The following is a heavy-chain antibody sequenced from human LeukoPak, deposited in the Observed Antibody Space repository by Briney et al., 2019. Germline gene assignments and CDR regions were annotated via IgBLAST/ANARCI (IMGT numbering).Heavy chain of an antibody. D-gene: IGHD6-13*01. CDR2: IWYDGSNK. Sequence: GGSLRLSCAASGFTFSSYGMHWVRQAPGKGLEWVAVIWYDGSNKYYADSVKGRFTISRDNSKNTLYLQMNSLRAEDTAVYYCARVKDVATAGYCFDSWGQGTLVTVSS. CDR3: ARVKDVATAGYCFDS. CDR1: GFTFSSYG. V-gene: IGHV3-33*01. J-gene: IGHJ5*01.